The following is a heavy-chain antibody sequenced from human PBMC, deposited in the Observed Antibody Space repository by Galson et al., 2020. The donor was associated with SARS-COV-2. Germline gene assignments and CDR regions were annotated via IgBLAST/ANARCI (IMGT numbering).Heavy chain of an antibody. Sequence: GGSLRLSCAASGFTFSSYAMSWVRQAPGKGLEWVSAISGSGGSTYYADSVKGRFTISRDNSKNTLYLQMNSLRAEDTAVYYCAKDKEDTAMVTSPFWAGFDYWGQGTLVTVSS. CDR2: ISGSGGST. CDR3: AKDKEDTAMVTSPFWAGFDY. J-gene: IGHJ4*02. CDR1: GFTFSSYA. D-gene: IGHD5-18*01. V-gene: IGHV3-23*01.